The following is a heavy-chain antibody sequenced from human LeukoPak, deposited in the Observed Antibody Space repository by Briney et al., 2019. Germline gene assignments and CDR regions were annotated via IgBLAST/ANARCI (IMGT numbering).Heavy chain of an antibody. CDR2: ISSSGSTI. V-gene: IGHV3-11*01. CDR3: ARDPQYYYDSSGYYLSWFDP. CDR1: GFTFSDYY. J-gene: IGHJ5*02. Sequence: GGSLRLSCAASGFTFSDYYMGWIRQAPGKGLEWVSYISSSGSTIYYADSVKGRFTISRDNAKNSLYLQMNSLRAEDTAVYYCARDPQYYYDSSGYYLSWFDPWGQGTLVTVSS. D-gene: IGHD3-22*01.